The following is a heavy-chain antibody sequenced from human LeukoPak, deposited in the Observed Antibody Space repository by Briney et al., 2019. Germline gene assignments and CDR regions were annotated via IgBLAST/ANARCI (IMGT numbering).Heavy chain of an antibody. Sequence: SETLSLTCTVSGGSIRSYYWSWIRQPAGKGLEWIGRIYTSGNTNYNPSLKSRVTMSEDTSKNQISLKLSSVTAADTAVYYCARPSPVYDFWSGYYKGYFDYWGQGTLVTVSS. V-gene: IGHV4-4*07. J-gene: IGHJ4*02. D-gene: IGHD3-3*01. CDR3: ARPSPVYDFWSGYYKGYFDY. CDR1: GGSIRSYY. CDR2: IYTSGNT.